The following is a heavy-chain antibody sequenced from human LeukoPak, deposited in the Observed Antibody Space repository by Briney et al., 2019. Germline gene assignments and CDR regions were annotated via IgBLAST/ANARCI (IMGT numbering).Heavy chain of an antibody. CDR1: GFTFSSYW. J-gene: IGHJ3*01. CDR3: ARAPDSLPNR. D-gene: IGHD1-14*01. V-gene: IGHV3-7*01. Sequence: GGSLRLSCVASGFTFSSYWMSWVRQAPGKGLEWVANIKQDGSEKYYGDSVKGRFTISRDNAKNSLYLQMNSLRAEDTAVYYCARAPDSLPNRWGQGTMVTVSS. CDR2: IKQDGSEK.